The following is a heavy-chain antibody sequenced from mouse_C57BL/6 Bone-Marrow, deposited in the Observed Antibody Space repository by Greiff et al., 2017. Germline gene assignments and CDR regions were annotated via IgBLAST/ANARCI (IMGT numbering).Heavy chain of an antibody. CDR1: GYSFTNYL. CDR2: INPGSGGT. Sequence: VHLVESGAELVRPGTSVKVSCKASGYSFTNYLIEWVKQRPGQGLEWIGVINPGSGGTNYNEKFKGKATLTADKSSSTAYMQLSSLTSEDSAVYFCARRYGSRGYFDVWGTGTTVTASS. V-gene: IGHV1-54*01. CDR3: ARRYGSRGYFDV. D-gene: IGHD1-1*01. J-gene: IGHJ1*03.